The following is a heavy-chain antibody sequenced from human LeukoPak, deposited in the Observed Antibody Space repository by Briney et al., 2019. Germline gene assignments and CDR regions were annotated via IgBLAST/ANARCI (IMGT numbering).Heavy chain of an antibody. J-gene: IGHJ4*02. CDR1: GFTFSSYG. Sequence: GGSLRLSCAASGFTFSSYGMHWVRQAPGKGLEWVALIWYDGSNKYYADSVKGRLTISRDNSKDTLYLQMNSLRAEDTAVYYCAKGIDSSGYYPFDHWGQGTLVTVSS. D-gene: IGHD3-22*01. CDR2: IWYDGSNK. V-gene: IGHV3-33*06. CDR3: AKGIDSSGYYPFDH.